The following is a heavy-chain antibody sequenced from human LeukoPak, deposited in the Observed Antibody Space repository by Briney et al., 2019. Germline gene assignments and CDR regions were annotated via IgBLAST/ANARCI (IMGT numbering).Heavy chain of an antibody. J-gene: IGHJ6*04. CDR2: IYTSGST. CDR3: AGGGVYSSGWYFGDV. CDR1: GGSISSGHYY. Sequence: PSETLSLTCTVSGGSISSGHYYWSWIRQPAGEGLEWIGRIYTSGSTNYNPSLTSRVTISVDTSKNPFSLKLSSVAAAGPAVYYWAGGGVYSSGWYFGDVWGKGTTVTVSS. V-gene: IGHV4-61*02. D-gene: IGHD6-19*01.